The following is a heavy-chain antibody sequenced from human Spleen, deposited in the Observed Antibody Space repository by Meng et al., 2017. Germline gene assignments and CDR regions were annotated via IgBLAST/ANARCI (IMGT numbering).Heavy chain of an antibody. CDR3: AGHSRGYSFGAYGMDV. CDR1: GLTFSRSI. J-gene: IGHJ6*02. D-gene: IGHD3-22*01. V-gene: IGHV3-30*03. CDR2: MSHDGSI. Sequence: GESLKISCATSGLTFSRSIMHWVRQAPDKGLEWVALMSHDGSIQYADSVKGRLTISRDNSKNTLYLQMNSLRAEDTALYYCAGHSRGYSFGAYGMDVWGQGTTVTVSS.